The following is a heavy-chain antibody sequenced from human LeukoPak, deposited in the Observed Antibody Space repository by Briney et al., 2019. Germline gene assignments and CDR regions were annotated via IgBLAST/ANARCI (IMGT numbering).Heavy chain of an antibody. CDR1: GGSISSYY. J-gene: IGHJ6*02. CDR3: ARALWFGEFYYGMDV. D-gene: IGHD3-10*01. CDR2: IYYSGST. Sequence: SETLSLTCTVSGGSISSYYWSWIRQPLGKGLEWIGYIYYSGSTNYNPSLKSRVTISVDTSKNQFSLKLSSVTAADTAVYYCARALWFGEFYYGMDVWGQGTTVTVSS. V-gene: IGHV4-59*01.